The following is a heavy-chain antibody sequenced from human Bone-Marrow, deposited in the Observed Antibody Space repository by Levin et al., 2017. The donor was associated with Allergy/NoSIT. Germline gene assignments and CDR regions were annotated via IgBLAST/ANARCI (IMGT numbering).Heavy chain of an antibody. CDR1: GFDFHIYI. V-gene: IGHV3-21*01. CDR3: ARSHPLTGTTHFSYQDGMDV. CDR2: ITTASNYR. J-gene: IGHJ6*02. Sequence: GESLKISCAASGFDFHIYIMNWVRQAPGKGLEWLSSITTASNYRYYTDSVKGRFIISRDNGRNSLYLQMNNLRAEDTAVYYCARSHPLTGTTHFSYQDGMDVWGQGTTVTVSS. D-gene: IGHD1/OR15-1a*01.